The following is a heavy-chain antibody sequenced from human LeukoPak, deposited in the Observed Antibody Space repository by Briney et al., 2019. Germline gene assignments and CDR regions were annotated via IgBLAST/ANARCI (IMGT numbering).Heavy chain of an antibody. CDR1: GGSISRSSYY. CDR2: LYNTETT. V-gene: IGHV4-39*01. D-gene: IGHD1-14*01. J-gene: IGHJ4*02. Sequence: SETLSLTCSVSGGSISRSSYYWGWIRQPPGKGLEWIGSLYNTETTCYNPSLQSRVTISVDTSKNQLSLKLSSVTAADTAVYYYARHPTLTSGGNFDYWGQGTLVSVSS. CDR3: ARHPTLTSGGNFDY.